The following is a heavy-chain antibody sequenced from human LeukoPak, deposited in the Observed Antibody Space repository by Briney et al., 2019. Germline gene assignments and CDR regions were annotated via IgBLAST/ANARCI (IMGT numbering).Heavy chain of an antibody. CDR3: AGSIAVAGTIDY. D-gene: IGHD6-19*01. V-gene: IGHV3-74*01. CDR2: LNSDGTTT. J-gene: IGHJ4*02. Sequence: PGGSLRLSCAASGFTFSTYWMHWVRQTPGKGLVWVSGLNSDGTTTSYADSVKGRFTISRDNSKNTLYLQMNSLRAEDTAVYYCAGSIAVAGTIDYWGQGTLVTVSS. CDR1: GFTFSTYW.